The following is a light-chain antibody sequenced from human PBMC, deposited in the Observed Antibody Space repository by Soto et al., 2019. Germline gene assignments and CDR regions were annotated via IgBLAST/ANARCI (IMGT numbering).Light chain of an antibody. J-gene: IGKJ2*01. V-gene: IGKV1-33*01. CDR2: DTS. Sequence: DIQMTQSPSSLSASVGDRVTVTCQASQDISDHLNWYQQRPGKAPKLLIYDTSYLETGVPSRFTGTGSGTDFTLTISSLQPEDVGTYYCQHYDNLGTFGQGTKLEIK. CDR1: QDISDH. CDR3: QHYDNLGT.